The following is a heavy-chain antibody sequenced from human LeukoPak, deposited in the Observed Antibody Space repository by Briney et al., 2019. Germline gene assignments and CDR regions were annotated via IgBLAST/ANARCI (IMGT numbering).Heavy chain of an antibody. J-gene: IGHJ4*02. CDR2: IYYSGST. D-gene: IGHD3-3*01. CDR3: TRDRYDLWSGYLAGAPKFYFDS. CDR1: GASISSGSYY. Sequence: SETLSLTCTVSGASISSGSYYWDWIRQPPGKGLEWIGSIYYSGSTYYNPSPKSRVTRSVDTSKNQFSLKLSSVTAADTALYYCTRDRYDLWSGYLAGAPKFYFDSWGQGTLVTVSS. V-gene: IGHV4-39*07.